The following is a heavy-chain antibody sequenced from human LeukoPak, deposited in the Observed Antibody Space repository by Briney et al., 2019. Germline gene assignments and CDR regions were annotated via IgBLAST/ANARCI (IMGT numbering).Heavy chain of an antibody. CDR3: ARGNNWFDP. CDR1: GGTFSSCG. V-gene: IGHV1-69*05. Sequence: ASVKVSCKASGGTFSSCGISWVRQAPGQGLEWMGRIIPIFGTANYAQKFQGRVTITTDESTSTAYMELSSLRSEDTAVYYCARGNNWFDPWGQGTLVTVSS. CDR2: IIPIFGTA. J-gene: IGHJ5*02.